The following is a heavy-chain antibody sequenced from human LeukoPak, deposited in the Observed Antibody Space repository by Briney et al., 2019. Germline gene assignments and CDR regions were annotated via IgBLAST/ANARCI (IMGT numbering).Heavy chain of an antibody. D-gene: IGHD3-16*01. J-gene: IGHJ3*02. CDR2: IGTAGDT. Sequence: GGPLRLSCAASGFTFSSYDMHWVRQATGKGLEWVSAIGTAGDTYYPGSVKGRFTISRENAKNSLYLQMNSLRAGDTAVYYCAGGSSLGAFDIWGQGTMVTVSS. CDR1: GFTFSSYD. CDR3: AGGSSLGAFDI. V-gene: IGHV3-13*01.